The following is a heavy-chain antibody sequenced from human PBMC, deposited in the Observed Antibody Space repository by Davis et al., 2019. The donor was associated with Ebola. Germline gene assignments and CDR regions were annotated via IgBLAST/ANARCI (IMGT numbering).Heavy chain of an antibody. V-gene: IGHV3-9*01. CDR1: GFTFDDYA. J-gene: IGHJ6*02. D-gene: IGHD2-8*01. Sequence: GGSLRLSCAASGFTFDDYAMHWVRQAPGKGLEWVSGISWNSGSIGYADSVKGRFTISRDNAKNSLYLQMNSLRAEDTALYFCARVTENGMDVWGPGTTVTVSS. CDR2: ISWNSGSI. CDR3: ARVTENGMDV.